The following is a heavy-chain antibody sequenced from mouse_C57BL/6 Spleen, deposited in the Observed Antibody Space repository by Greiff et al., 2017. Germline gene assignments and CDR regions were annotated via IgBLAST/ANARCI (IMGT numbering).Heavy chain of an antibody. Sequence: QVQLQQPGAELVKPGASVKMSCKASGYTFTSYWITWVKQRPGQGLEWIGDIYPGSGSTNYNEKFKGKATLTVDTSSSTAYMQLSSLTSEDSAVYYCAREQDSSGYGDYWGQGTTLTVSS. V-gene: IGHV1-55*01. CDR2: IYPGSGST. CDR1: GYTFTSYW. D-gene: IGHD3-2*02. J-gene: IGHJ2*01. CDR3: AREQDSSGYGDY.